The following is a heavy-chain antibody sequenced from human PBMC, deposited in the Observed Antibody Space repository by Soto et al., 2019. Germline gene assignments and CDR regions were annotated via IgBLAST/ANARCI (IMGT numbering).Heavy chain of an antibody. CDR3: ARPVYSYGPMDV. V-gene: IGHV4-61*01. D-gene: IGHD5-18*01. CDR2: IYYSGST. CDR1: GCSVSSGSYY. J-gene: IGHJ6*02. Sequence: SETLSLTCTVSGCSVSSGSYYWSWIRQPPGKGLEWIGYIYYSGSTNYNPSLKSRVTISVDTSKNQFSLKLSSVTAADTAVYYCARPVYSYGPMDVCGQGTTVTVSS.